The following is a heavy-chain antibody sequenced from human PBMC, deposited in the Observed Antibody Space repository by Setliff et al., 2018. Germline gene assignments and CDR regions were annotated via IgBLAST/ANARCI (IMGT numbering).Heavy chain of an antibody. CDR1: GGSVKSHY. Sequence: ASETLSLTCTVSGGSVKSHYWSWIRQTPEKGLEWIGFVFYSGDTRYNPSLKSRVTMSVDTSMNQFSLNLNSVTAADTAVYYCATSGFCCAGSCYSFDDWGQGALVTVSS. V-gene: IGHV4-59*02. CDR2: VFYSGDT. CDR3: ATSGFCCAGSCYSFDD. J-gene: IGHJ4*02. D-gene: IGHD2-15*01.